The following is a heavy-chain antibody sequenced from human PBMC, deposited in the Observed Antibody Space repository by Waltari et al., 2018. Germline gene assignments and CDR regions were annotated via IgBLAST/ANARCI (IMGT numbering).Heavy chain of an antibody. Sequence: QLQLQESGPGLVKPSETLSLTCTVSGGSISSSSYYWGWIRQPPGKGLEWIGSIDYSGSTYYNPSLKSRVTISVDTSKNQFSLKLSSVTAADTAVYYCARDPPPPFDYLDAFDIWGQGTMVTVSS. CDR3: ARDPPPPFDYLDAFDI. CDR1: GGSISSSSYY. J-gene: IGHJ3*02. CDR2: IDYSGST. D-gene: IGHD3-9*01. V-gene: IGHV4-39*07.